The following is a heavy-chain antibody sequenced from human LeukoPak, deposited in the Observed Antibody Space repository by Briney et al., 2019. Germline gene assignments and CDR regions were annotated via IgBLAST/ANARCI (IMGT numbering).Heavy chain of an antibody. CDR2: IGSSSSTI. J-gene: IGHJ4*02. Sequence: GGSLRLSCAASGFTFSSYGMHWVRQAPGKGLEWVSYIGSSSSTIYYADSVKGRLTISRDNAKNSLYLQMNSLRAEDTAVYYCARTTMVRGALDYWGQGTLVTVSS. CDR1: GFTFSSYG. D-gene: IGHD3-10*01. CDR3: ARTTMVRGALDY. V-gene: IGHV3-48*04.